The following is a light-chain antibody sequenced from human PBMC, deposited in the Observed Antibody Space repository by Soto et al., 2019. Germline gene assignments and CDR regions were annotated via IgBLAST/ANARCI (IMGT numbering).Light chain of an antibody. CDR1: SSDFGGYNY. CDR2: DVS. Sequence: QSVLTQPRSVSGSPGQSVTISCTGTSSDFGGYNYVSWYQQHPGKAPKLMIYDVSKRPSGVPDRFSGSKSGNTASLTISGLQAEDEADYYCCSYAGSYTFDVCGTGTKVTVL. CDR3: CSYAGSYTFDV. J-gene: IGLJ1*01. V-gene: IGLV2-11*01.